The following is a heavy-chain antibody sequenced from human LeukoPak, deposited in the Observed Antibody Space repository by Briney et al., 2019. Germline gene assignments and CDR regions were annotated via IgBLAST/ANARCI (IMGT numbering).Heavy chain of an antibody. Sequence: GGSLRLSCAASGFTFSSYAMSWVRQAPGKGLEGVSAISGSGGSTYYADSVKGRFTISRANSKNTLYLQMNSLRAEDTAVYYCAKGRYCTNGVCYLDYWGQGTLVTVSS. CDR3: AKGRYCTNGVCYLDY. CDR1: GFTFSSYA. CDR2: ISGSGGST. J-gene: IGHJ4*02. D-gene: IGHD2-8*01. V-gene: IGHV3-23*01.